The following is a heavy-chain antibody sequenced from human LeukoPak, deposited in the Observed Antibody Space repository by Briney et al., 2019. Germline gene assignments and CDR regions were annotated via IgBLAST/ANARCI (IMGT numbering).Heavy chain of an antibody. J-gene: IGHJ4*02. Sequence: KKSGPTLVNPTQTLTLTCAFSGFSLTTGAVGVGWIRQPPGKALEWLALIFWDDDKRYSPSLKSRLTITKDTSKNQVVLTMTNIHPVDTATYYCAHSGGWPLDYWGQGTLVTVSS. V-gene: IGHV2-5*02. D-gene: IGHD6-19*01. CDR1: GFSLTTGAVG. CDR2: IFWDDDK. CDR3: AHSGGWPLDY.